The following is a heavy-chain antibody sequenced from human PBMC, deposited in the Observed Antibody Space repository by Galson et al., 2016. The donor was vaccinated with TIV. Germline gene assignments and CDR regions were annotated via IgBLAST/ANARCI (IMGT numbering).Heavy chain of an antibody. V-gene: IGHV5-51*01. Sequence: QSGAEVKKPGESLKISCQGSGYSFATYWIAWVRQMPGKGLEWMGIIYPGDSDTRYSPSFQGQVTISADKSSSTAYLPWSSLKAADTAIYYCSGHGLEVAVSSPFDQCGQGTLVTVSS. CDR3: SGHGLEVAVSSPFDQ. J-gene: IGHJ5*02. CDR2: IYPGDSDT. D-gene: IGHD6-19*01. CDR1: GYSFATYW.